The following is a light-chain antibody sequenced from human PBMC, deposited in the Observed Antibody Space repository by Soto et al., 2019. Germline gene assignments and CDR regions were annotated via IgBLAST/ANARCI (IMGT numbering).Light chain of an antibody. Sequence: IQLTQSPSSLSASVGDRVTIACRASQGISSYLAWYQQKPGKAPQLLIYAASTLQSGVPSRFSGTGSGTEFTLAINSLQPDDFATYYCQQYQRSSITFGQGTRPEIK. CDR3: QQYQRSSIT. J-gene: IGKJ5*01. CDR2: AAS. CDR1: QGISSY. V-gene: IGKV1-9*01.